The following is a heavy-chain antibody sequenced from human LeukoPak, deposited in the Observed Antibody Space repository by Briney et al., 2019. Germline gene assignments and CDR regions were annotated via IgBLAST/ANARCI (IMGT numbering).Heavy chain of an antibody. D-gene: IGHD5-24*01. J-gene: IGHJ5*02. CDR2: IIPIYGTA. V-gene: IGHV1-69*13. Sequence: GASVKVSCKASGGTFANYAISWVRQAPGRGLEWLGGIIPIYGTANYALMFQDRITLTAHESTATAYMELRSLTSDDTAMYFCATHTGGYNYWWFDIWGQGTLVSVSS. CDR3: ATHTGGYNYWWFDI. CDR1: GGTFANYA.